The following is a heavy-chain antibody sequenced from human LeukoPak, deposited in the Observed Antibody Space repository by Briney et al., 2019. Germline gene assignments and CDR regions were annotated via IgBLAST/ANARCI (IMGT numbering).Heavy chain of an antibody. CDR3: ATLPLKEWLAPK. Sequence: PSETLSLTCTVSGGSISSYYWSWIRQPPGKGLEWIGYIYYSGSTNYNPSLKSRVTISVDTSKNQFSLKLSSVTAADTAVYYCATLPLKEWLAPKWGQGTLVTVSS. D-gene: IGHD6-19*01. V-gene: IGHV4-59*01. J-gene: IGHJ4*02. CDR2: IYYSGST. CDR1: GGSISSYY.